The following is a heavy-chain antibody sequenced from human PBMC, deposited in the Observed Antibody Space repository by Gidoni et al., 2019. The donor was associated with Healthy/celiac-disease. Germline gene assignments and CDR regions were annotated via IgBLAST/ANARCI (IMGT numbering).Heavy chain of an antibody. J-gene: IGHJ6*03. CDR1: GGPFSRYT. Sequence: QVQLVQSGAEVKKPGSAVEVSCQASGGPFSRYTIRWMRQAPGKGLEWMGRIIPILGIANYAQKFQGRVTITADKSTSTAYMELSSLRSEDTAVYYCARGPWGPDYSNYVYYYYYMDFWGKGTTVTVSS. CDR2: IIPILGIA. D-gene: IGHD4-4*01. CDR3: ARGPWGPDYSNYVYYYYYMDF. V-gene: IGHV1-69*02.